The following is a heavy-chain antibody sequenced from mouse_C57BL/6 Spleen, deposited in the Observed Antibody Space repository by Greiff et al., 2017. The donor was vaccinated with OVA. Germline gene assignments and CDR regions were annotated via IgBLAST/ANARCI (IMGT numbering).Heavy chain of an antibody. Sequence: VQLQQSGPELVKPGASVKISCKASSYSFTSYYIHWVKQRPGQGLEWIGWIYPGSGNTKYNEKFKGKATLTADTSSSTAYMQLSSLTSEDSAVYYCARDEARGYFDYWGQGTTLTVSS. CDR2: IYPGSGNT. CDR1: SYSFTSYY. J-gene: IGHJ2*01. V-gene: IGHV1-66*01. CDR3: ARDEARGYFDY.